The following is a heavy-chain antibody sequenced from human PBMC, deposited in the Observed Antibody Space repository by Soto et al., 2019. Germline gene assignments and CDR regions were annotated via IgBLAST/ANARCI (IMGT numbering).Heavy chain of an antibody. CDR2: INHSGST. CDR3: ASEAWLSWFDP. D-gene: IGHD3-10*01. V-gene: IGHV4-34*01. Sequence: QVQLQQWGAGLLKPSETLSLTCAVYGGSFSGYYWSWIRQPPGKGLEWIGEINHSGSTNYNPPLKSRVTLSVDTSKNQFSLKLGSVTAADTAVYYCASEAWLSWFDPWGQGTLVTVSS. CDR1: GGSFSGYY. J-gene: IGHJ5*02.